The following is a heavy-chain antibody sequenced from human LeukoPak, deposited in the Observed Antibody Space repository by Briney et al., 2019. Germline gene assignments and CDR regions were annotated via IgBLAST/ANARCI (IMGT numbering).Heavy chain of an antibody. CDR1: GYTFTSYG. D-gene: IGHD3-22*01. CDR2: ISAYNGNT. V-gene: IGHV1-18*01. J-gene: IGHJ3*02. Sequence: GVSVKVSCKASGYTFTSYGISWVRQAPGQGLEWMGWISAYNGNTNYAQKLQGRVTMTTDTSTSTAYMELRSLGSDDTAVYYCARVWPSGYDAFDIWGQGTMVTVSS. CDR3: ARVWPSGYDAFDI.